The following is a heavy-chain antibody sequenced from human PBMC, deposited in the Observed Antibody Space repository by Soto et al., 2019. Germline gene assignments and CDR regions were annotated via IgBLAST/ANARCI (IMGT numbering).Heavy chain of an antibody. CDR2: IYHSGST. J-gene: IGHJ3*02. D-gene: IGHD3-16*02. CDR1: SGSISSSNW. Sequence: QVQLQESGPGLVKPSGTLSLTCAVSSGSISSSNWWSWVRQPPGKGLEWIGEIYHSGSTNYNPSLKSRVTISVDKSKHQFSLKLSSVTAADTAVYYCARLGITFGGVIVTGAFDIWGQGTMVTVSS. CDR3: ARLGITFGGVIVTGAFDI. V-gene: IGHV4-4*02.